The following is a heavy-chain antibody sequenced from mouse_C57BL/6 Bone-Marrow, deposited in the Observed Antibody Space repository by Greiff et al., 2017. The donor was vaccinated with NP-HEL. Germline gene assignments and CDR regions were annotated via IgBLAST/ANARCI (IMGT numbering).Heavy chain of an antibody. V-gene: IGHV7-3*01. CDR2: IRNKANGYTT. D-gene: IGHD2-1*01. Sequence: EVQLVESGGGLVQPGGSLSLSCAASGFTFTDYYMSWVRQPPGKALEWLGFIRNKANGYTTEYSASVKGRFTISRDNSQSILYLEMNALRSEDSATYYCASPPIYYGNYDWFAYWGQGTLVTVSA. CDR3: ASPPIYYGNYDWFAY. J-gene: IGHJ3*01. CDR1: GFTFTDYY.